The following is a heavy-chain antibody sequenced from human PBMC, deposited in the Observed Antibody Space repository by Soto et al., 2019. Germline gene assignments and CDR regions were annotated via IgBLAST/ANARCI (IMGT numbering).Heavy chain of an antibody. D-gene: IGHD4-17*01. J-gene: IGHJ5*02. V-gene: IGHV4-39*01. CDR3: AIHLTTVTGNWFDP. CDR2: IYYSGST. Sequence: SETLSLTCTVSGGSISSSSYYWGWIRQPPGKGLEWIGSIYYSGSTYYNPSLKSRVTISVDTSKNQFPLKLSSVTAADTAVYYCAIHLTTVTGNWFDPWGQGTLVTVSS. CDR1: GGSISSSSYY.